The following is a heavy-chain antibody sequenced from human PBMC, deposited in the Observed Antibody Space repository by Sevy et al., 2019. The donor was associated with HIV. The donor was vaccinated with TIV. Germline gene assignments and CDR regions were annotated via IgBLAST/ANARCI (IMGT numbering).Heavy chain of an antibody. CDR1: GFTFRSYG. J-gene: IGHJ3*02. V-gene: IGHV3-30*02. D-gene: IGHD3-10*01. Sequence: GGSLRLSCAASGFTFRSYGMHWVRQAPGKGLEWVAFIRYDGSNKYYADSVKGRFTISRDNSKNTLYLRMNSLRGDDTSLYYCAKGLGMVQGALLSDDIWGQGTMVTVSS. CDR2: IRYDGSNK. CDR3: AKGLGMVQGALLSDDI.